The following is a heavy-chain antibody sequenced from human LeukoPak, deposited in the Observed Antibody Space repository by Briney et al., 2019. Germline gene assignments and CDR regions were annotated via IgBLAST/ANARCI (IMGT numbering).Heavy chain of an antibody. CDR3: ARDGYSYGYFDY. CDR2: IYSGGST. Sequence: GGSLRLSCAASGFTVSSNYMSWVRQAPGKGLEWVSVIYSGGSTYYADSVKGRFTISRDNSKNALYLQMNSLRAEDTAVYYCARDGYSYGYFDYWGQGTLVTVSS. V-gene: IGHV3-66*02. CDR1: GFTVSSNY. D-gene: IGHD5-18*01. J-gene: IGHJ4*02.